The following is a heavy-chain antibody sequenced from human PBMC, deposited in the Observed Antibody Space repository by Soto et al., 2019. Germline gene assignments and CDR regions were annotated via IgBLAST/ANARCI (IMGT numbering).Heavy chain of an antibody. CDR2: IKSKTDGGTT. J-gene: IGHJ6*02. Sequence: PGGSLRLSCAASGFTFSNAWMSWVRQAPGKGLEWVGRIKSKTDGGTTDYAAPVKGRFTISRDDSKNTLYQQMNSLKTEDTAVYYRTTDSGYSYGYYYGMDVWGQGTTVTVSS. CDR1: GFTFSNAW. V-gene: IGHV3-15*01. CDR3: TTDSGYSYGYYYGMDV. D-gene: IGHD5-18*01.